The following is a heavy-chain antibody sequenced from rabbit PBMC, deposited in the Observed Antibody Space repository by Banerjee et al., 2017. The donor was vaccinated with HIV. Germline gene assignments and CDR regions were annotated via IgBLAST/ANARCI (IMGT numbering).Heavy chain of an antibody. V-gene: IGHV1S45*01. CDR3: ARDLVAVIGWNFNL. Sequence: QEQLVESGGGLVKPEGSLTLTCKASGFSFSDRDVMCWVRQAPGKGLEWIACINTATGKAVYASWAKGRFTISKTSSTTVTLQMTSLTAADTATYFCARDLVAVIGWNFNLWGQGTLVTDS. J-gene: IGHJ4*01. CDR1: GFSFSDRDV. D-gene: IGHD1-1*01. CDR2: INTATGKA.